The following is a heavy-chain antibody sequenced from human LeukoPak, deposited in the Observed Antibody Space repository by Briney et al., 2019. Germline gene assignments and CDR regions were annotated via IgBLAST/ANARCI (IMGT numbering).Heavy chain of an antibody. Sequence: ASVKVSCKVSGYTLTELSMHWVRQAPGKGLEWMGRFDPEDGETIHAQTLQGRVTMTEDTSTDTAYMELSSLRSEDTAVYYCATEAMDDSDSYFEYWGQGTLVTASS. J-gene: IGHJ4*02. CDR3: ATEAMDDSDSYFEY. CDR1: GYTLTELS. D-gene: IGHD3-10*01. CDR2: FDPEDGET. V-gene: IGHV1-24*01.